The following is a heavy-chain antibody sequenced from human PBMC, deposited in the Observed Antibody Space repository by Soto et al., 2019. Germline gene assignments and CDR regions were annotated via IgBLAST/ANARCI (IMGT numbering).Heavy chain of an antibody. D-gene: IGHD6-19*01. CDR3: ARDGHPYSSGWWDRTLPSC. CDR1: GFTFNTYG. V-gene: IGHV3-30*03. J-gene: IGHJ4*02. CDR2: ISYDGSNN. Sequence: QVQLVESGGGVVQPGRSLRLSCAASGFTFNTYGMHWVRQAPGKGLEWVAVISYDGSNNYYADSVKGRFTISRDNSEHTLYLQMNSLRAEDTAVYYCARDGHPYSSGWWDRTLPSCWGQGSLVTVSS.